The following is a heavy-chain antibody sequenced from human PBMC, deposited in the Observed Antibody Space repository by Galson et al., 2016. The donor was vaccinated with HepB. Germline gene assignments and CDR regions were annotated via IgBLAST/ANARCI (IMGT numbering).Heavy chain of an antibody. V-gene: IGHV1-18*01. CDR3: ARDFRLAAGGTSYFEH. J-gene: IGHJ1*01. Sequence: SVKVSCKASGFTFTSXGVSXXRQAXXQGLXXMGXXSTHSGXTYYEPKFQDRVTLTTDTSTSTVYMELKILRDDDAAVYYCARDFRLAAGGTSYFEHWGQGTLXTVSS. D-gene: IGHD3-16*01. CDR2: XSTHSGXT. CDR1: GFTFTSXG.